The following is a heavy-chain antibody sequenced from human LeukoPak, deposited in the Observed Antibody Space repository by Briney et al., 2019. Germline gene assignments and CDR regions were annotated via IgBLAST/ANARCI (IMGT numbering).Heavy chain of an antibody. Sequence: SVKVSCKASGGTFSSYAISWVRQAPGQGLEWMGRIIPIFGTANYAQKFQGRVTITTDESTSTAYMELSSLRAEDTAVYYCAKLEYYYEQHAFDIWGQGTMVTVSS. CDR3: AKLEYYYEQHAFDI. CDR1: GGTFSSYA. CDR2: IIPIFGTA. V-gene: IGHV1-69*05. D-gene: IGHD3-22*01. J-gene: IGHJ3*02.